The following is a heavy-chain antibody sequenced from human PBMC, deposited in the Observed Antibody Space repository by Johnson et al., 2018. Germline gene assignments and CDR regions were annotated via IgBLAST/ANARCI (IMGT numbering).Heavy chain of an antibody. J-gene: IGHJ3*02. CDR3: TRGSLGAFDM. Sequence: VQLQESGGGLVQPGGSLRLSCAASRFTFSYYWMHWVRQAPGKGLVWVSRLHSDGRNPNYADSVKGRFTISRDNAKNMLHLQMNRLRVEDTAVYYCTRGSLGAFDMWGQGTMVTVSS. CDR2: LHSDGRNP. D-gene: IGHD6-6*01. CDR1: RFTFSYYW. V-gene: IGHV3-74*01.